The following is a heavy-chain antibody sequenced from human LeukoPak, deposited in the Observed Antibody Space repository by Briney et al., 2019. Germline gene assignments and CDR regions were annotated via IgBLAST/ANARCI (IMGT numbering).Heavy chain of an antibody. CDR1: GFTFSSST. V-gene: IGHV3-21*01. CDR2: ISSSSDYI. CDR3: VRIPNSAHFPNWFDP. D-gene: IGHD2/OR15-2a*01. Sequence: GGSLRLSCAASGFTFSSSTMNWVRRAPGKGLEWVSSISSSSDYIYYADSVKGRFTISRDNAKNSLYLQMNSLRAEDTAVYYCVRIPNSAHFPNWFDPWGPGTLVTVSS. J-gene: IGHJ5*02.